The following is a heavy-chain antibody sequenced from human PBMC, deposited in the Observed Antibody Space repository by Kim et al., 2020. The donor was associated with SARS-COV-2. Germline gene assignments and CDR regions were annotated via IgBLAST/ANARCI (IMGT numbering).Heavy chain of an antibody. CDR3: AKDRQSVGTIYVECDY. CDR2: VTDNGGTT. J-gene: IGHJ4*02. V-gene: IGHV3-23*01. D-gene: IGHD5-12*01. CDR1: GFIFSNYA. Sequence: GGSLRLSCAVSGFIFSNYAMSWVRQAPGKGLEGVSAVTDNGGTTYYADSVKGRFTISRDNAKNTLYLQMNSLRAEDTAVYYCAKDRQSVGTIYVECDYWGQGTLVTVSS.